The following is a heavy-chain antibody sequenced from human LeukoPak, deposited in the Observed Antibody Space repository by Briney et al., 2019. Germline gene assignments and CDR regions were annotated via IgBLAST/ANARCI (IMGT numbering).Heavy chain of an antibody. CDR2: IIPIFGTA. V-gene: IGHV1-69*13. CDR1: GGTFGSYA. Sequence: ASVKVSCKASGGTFGSYAISWVRQAPGQGLEWMGGIIPIFGTANYAQKFQGRVTITADESTSTAYMELSSLRSEDTAVYYCARWAAYDYVWGSYRNSGTFDYWGQGTLVTVSS. J-gene: IGHJ4*02. CDR3: ARWAAYDYVWGSYRNSGTFDY. D-gene: IGHD3-16*02.